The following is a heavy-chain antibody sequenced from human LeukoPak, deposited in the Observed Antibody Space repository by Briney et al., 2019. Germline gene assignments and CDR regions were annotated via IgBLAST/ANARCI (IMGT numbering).Heavy chain of an antibody. CDR1: GFTFSSYA. CDR3: ARDTYGGNFLIDY. Sequence: GGSLRLSCAASGFTFSSYAMSWVRQAPGKGLEWVSGISGSGGFTYYADSVKGRFTISRDNSKNTLYLQMNSLRAEDTAVYYCARDTYGGNFLIDYWGQGTLVTVSS. J-gene: IGHJ4*02. CDR2: ISGSGGFT. V-gene: IGHV3-23*01. D-gene: IGHD4-23*01.